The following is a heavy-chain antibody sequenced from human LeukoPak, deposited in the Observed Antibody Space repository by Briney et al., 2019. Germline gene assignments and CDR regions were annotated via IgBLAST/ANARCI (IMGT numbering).Heavy chain of an antibody. V-gene: IGHV1-18*04. D-gene: IGHD3-22*01. Sequence: GASVKVSCKASGYTFTGYYMHWVRQAPGQGLEWMGWISAYNGNTNYAQKLQGRVTMTTDTSTSTAYMELRSLRSDDTAVYYCARDYYYDSSGYDPWGQGTLVTVSS. J-gene: IGHJ5*02. CDR2: ISAYNGNT. CDR1: GYTFTGYY. CDR3: ARDYYYDSSGYDP.